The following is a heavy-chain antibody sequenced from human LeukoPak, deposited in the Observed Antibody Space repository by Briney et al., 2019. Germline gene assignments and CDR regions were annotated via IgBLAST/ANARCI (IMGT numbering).Heavy chain of an antibody. CDR3: ARVKYYYGSGSPKYYFDY. J-gene: IGHJ4*02. CDR1: GRSFSGYY. Sequence: SETLSLTCAVYGRSFSGYYWSWIRQPPGKGLEWIGEINHSGSTNYNPSLKSRVTISVDTSKNQFSLKLSSVTAADTAVYYCARVKYYYGSGSPKYYFDYWGQGTLVTVSS. D-gene: IGHD3-10*01. V-gene: IGHV4-34*01. CDR2: INHSGST.